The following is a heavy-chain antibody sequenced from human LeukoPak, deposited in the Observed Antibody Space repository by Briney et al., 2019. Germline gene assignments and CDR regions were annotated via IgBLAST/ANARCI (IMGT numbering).Heavy chain of an antibody. CDR3: ARAILSDPKYYGMDV. CDR2: INWNADST. Sequence: GGSLRLSCAASGFKFSDYGMSWVRRAPGKGLEWVSGINWNADSTGYADSVKGRFTISKDNAKNSLFLQMNSLRAEDTAMYYCARAILSDPKYYGMDVWDQGTTVTVSS. V-gene: IGHV3-20*04. J-gene: IGHJ6*02. D-gene: IGHD3-9*01. CDR1: GFKFSDYG.